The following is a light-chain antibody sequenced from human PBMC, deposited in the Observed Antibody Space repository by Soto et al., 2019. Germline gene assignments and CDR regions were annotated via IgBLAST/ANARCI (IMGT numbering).Light chain of an antibody. CDR1: NIGSNS. CDR3: QVWDSSSDHWV. V-gene: IGLV3-21*04. Sequence: YELTQPPSVSVAPGKTARITCGGNNIGSNSVHWYQQTPGQAPVLVIYYDTDRPSGIPERFSGSNSGNTATLTLSRVEAGDEADYYCQVWDSSSDHWVFGGGTKLTVL. CDR2: YDT. J-gene: IGLJ3*02.